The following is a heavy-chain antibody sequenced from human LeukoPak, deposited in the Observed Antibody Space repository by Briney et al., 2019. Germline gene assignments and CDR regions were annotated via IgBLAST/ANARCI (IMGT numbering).Heavy chain of an antibody. D-gene: IGHD2-2*01. Sequence: GGSLRLSCGASGFTFSNAWMNWVRQAPGQGLEWVGRIYRNADGGTTDYAAPVKGRFTISRDDSKNTLYLQMNSLKTEDTAVYYCTTDSYCSTTTCYASSNYYYGLDAWGQGTSVTVSS. CDR1: GFTFSNAW. CDR2: IYRNADGGTT. CDR3: TTDSYCSTTTCYASSNYYYGLDA. J-gene: IGHJ6*02. V-gene: IGHV3-15*05.